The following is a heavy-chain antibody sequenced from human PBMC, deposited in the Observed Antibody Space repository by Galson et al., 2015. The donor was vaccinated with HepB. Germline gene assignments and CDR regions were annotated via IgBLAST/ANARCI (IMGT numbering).Heavy chain of an antibody. CDR1: GYTFTNYG. J-gene: IGHJ4*02. CDR3: AVPLTPTVVTLGY. V-gene: IGHV1-18*01. CDR2: INTYNGNT. D-gene: IGHD4-23*01. Sequence: SVKVSCKASGYTFTNYGVSWVRQAPGQGLEWMGWINTYNGNTNYAQKFQGRVTMTTDTSTSTAYMELRSLRSDDTAVYYCAVPLTPTVVTLGYWGQGTLVTVSS.